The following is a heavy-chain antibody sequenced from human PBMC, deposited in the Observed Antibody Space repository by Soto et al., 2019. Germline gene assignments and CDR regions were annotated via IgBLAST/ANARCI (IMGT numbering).Heavy chain of an antibody. Sequence: QVQLVQSGGEVKKPGASVKVSCKASGYTFTSFGISWVRQAPGQGLEWMGWISAYNGDTNYAQKVQGRVIMTTDTSTGTAYMELRSLRSDDTAVYYCARDKLVYYYGSGSFDYWGQGTVVTVSS. D-gene: IGHD3-10*01. CDR3: ARDKLVYYYGSGSFDY. J-gene: IGHJ4*02. CDR1: GYTFTSFG. CDR2: ISAYNGDT. V-gene: IGHV1-18*04.